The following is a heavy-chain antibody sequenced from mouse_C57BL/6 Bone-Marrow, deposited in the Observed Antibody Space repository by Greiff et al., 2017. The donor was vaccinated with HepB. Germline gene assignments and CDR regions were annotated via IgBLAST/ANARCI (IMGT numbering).Heavy chain of an antibody. J-gene: IGHJ3*01. D-gene: IGHD3-3*01. V-gene: IGHV1-5*01. CDR2: IYPGNSDT. Sequence: GQGLEWIGAIYPGNSDTSYNQKFKGKAKLTAVTSASTAYMELSSLTNEDSAVYYCTRGRGFAYWGQGTLVTVSA. CDR3: TRGRGFAY.